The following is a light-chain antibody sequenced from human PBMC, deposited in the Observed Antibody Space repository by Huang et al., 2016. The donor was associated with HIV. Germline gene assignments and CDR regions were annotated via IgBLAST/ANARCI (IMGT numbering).Light chain of an antibody. Sequence: DIQMTQSPSSLSASVGDRVTITCPASQDIRKYLNWYQQKPGKAPNLLIYDASNLQTGVPSRFGGGGSGTDFTFTISSLQPEDIATYYCQQSDSLPYTFGQGTKLEIK. CDR2: DAS. CDR3: QQSDSLPYT. J-gene: IGKJ2*01. V-gene: IGKV1-33*01. CDR1: QDIRKY.